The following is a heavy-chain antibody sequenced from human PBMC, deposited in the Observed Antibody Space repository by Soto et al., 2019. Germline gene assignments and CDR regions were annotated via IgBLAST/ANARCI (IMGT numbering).Heavy chain of an antibody. D-gene: IGHD3-10*01. Sequence: GGSLRLSCAASGFHFGPFWMHWVRQAPGKGLVWVSHINSDGSTIVYADSVKGRFTISRDNAKNTLYLQMNSLRVEDTAVYFCARDRGLPDSFDIRDQGTMVTVS. V-gene: IGHV3-74*01. CDR1: GFHFGPFW. CDR2: INSDGSTI. J-gene: IGHJ3*02. CDR3: ARDRGLPDSFDI.